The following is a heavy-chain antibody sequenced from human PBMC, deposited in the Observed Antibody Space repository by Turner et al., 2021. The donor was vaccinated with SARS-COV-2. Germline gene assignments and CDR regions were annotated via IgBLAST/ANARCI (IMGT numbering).Heavy chain of an antibody. CDR3: ARLAGSSWHFDY. J-gene: IGHJ4*02. CDR2: IKQDGSEK. Sequence: EVQLVESGGGLVQPGGSLRLSCAASGFTFSIYWVSWVRQAPGKGLEWVANIKQDGSEKYYVDSVKGRFTISRDNAKNSLYLQMNSLRAEDTAVYYCARLAGSSWHFDYWGQGTLVTVSS. V-gene: IGHV3-7*01. D-gene: IGHD6-13*01. CDR1: GFTFSIYW.